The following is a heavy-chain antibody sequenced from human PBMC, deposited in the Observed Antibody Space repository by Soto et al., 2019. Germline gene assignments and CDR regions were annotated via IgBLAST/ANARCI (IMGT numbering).Heavy chain of an antibody. D-gene: IGHD3-9*01. Sequence: GGSLRLSCAASGFTVSSNYMSWVRQAPGKGLEWVSVIYSGGSTYYADSVKGRFTTSRDNSKNTLYLQMNSLRAEDTAVYYCAREHRYYDILTSFQHDAFDIWGQGTMVTVSS. CDR3: AREHRYYDILTSFQHDAFDI. J-gene: IGHJ3*02. CDR1: GFTVSSNY. V-gene: IGHV3-66*01. CDR2: IYSGGST.